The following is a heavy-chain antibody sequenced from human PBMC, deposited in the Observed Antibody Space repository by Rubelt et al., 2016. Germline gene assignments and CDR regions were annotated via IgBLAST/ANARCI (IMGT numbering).Heavy chain of an antibody. Sequence: QVQLQESGPGLVKPSETLSLTCTVSGGSISSYYWSWIRQPPGKGLEWIGYIYYSGSTNYNPSLKSRVTISVDTSKNRFSLKLSSVTAADTAVYYCARELVVSNYFDYWGQGTLVTVSS. J-gene: IGHJ4*02. CDR1: GGSISSYY. V-gene: IGHV4-59*12. D-gene: IGHD6-6*01. CDR3: ARELVVSNYFDY. CDR2: IYYSGST.